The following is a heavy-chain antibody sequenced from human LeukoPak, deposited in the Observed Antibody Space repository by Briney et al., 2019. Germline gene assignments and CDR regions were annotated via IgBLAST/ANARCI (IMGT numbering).Heavy chain of an antibody. CDR1: GGSISSYY. J-gene: IGHJ4*02. D-gene: IGHD3-22*01. Sequence: PSETLSLTCTVSGGSISSYYWSWIRQPAGKGLEWIGRIYTSGSTNYNPSLKSRVTISVDTSKNQFSLRLTSVTAADTAVYYCARSGTGLLRYYFDYWGQGTLITVSS. CDR3: ARSGTGLLRYYFDY. CDR2: IYTSGST. V-gene: IGHV4-4*07.